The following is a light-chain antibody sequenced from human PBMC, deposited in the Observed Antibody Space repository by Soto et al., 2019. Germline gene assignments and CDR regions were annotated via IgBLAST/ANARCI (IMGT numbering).Light chain of an antibody. CDR3: QQFDNLPLT. J-gene: IGKJ4*01. CDR1: QDISNY. V-gene: IGKV1-33*01. Sequence: DIQMTQSPSSLSASVGDRVTMTCQASQDISNYLNWYQQKPGKAPKILIYDASLLEAGVPSRFSGGGSGTHFTLTISSLQAEDVATYYCQQFDNLPLTFGGGTKVEIK. CDR2: DAS.